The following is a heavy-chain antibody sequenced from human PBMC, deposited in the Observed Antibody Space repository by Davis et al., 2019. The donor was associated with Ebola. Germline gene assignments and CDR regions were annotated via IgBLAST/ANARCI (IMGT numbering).Heavy chain of an antibody. CDR3: ARGGGIAVAARDAFDI. V-gene: IGHV1-2*02. CDR1: GYTFTGYY. CDR2: INPNSGGT. D-gene: IGHD6-19*01. Sequence: ASVKVSCKASGYTFTGYYMHWVRQAPGQGLEWMGWINPNSGGTNYAQKFQGRVTMTRDTSISTAYMELSRLRSDDTAVYYCARGGGIAVAARDAFDIWGQGTMVTVSS. J-gene: IGHJ3*02.